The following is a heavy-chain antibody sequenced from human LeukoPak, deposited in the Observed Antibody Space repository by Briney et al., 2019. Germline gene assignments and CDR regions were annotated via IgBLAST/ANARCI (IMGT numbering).Heavy chain of an antibody. D-gene: IGHD2-2*01. CDR1: XFSXXXXY. J-gene: IGHJ4*02. V-gene: IGHV3-53*01. CDR3: ARWYCTTTNCYYDY. Sequence: AXXFSXXXXYMSXGRXAPXXXXXXVSFIYSGGDTKYADSVRGRFTISRDNSKNTLFLQMNSLRAEDTAVYYCARWYCTTTNCYYDYWGQGTLVTVSS. CDR2: IYSGGDT.